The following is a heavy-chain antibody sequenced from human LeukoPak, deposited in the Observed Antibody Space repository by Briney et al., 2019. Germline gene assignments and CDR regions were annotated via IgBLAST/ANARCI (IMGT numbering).Heavy chain of an antibody. D-gene: IGHD5-12*01. CDR2: IDYRGAT. V-gene: IGHV4-59*01. Sequence: SQSLSLTCTVAGASIRSYYWSWIRQPPGKGLEWIGYIDYRGATNFHPSLKRRDTIAVDTSNKQYYLKLSSVTAADTAVYYCAREGARDSGYDWGGLKYYYAMDVWGQGTTVTVSS. J-gene: IGHJ6*02. CDR1: GASIRSYY. CDR3: AREGARDSGYDWGGLKYYYAMDV.